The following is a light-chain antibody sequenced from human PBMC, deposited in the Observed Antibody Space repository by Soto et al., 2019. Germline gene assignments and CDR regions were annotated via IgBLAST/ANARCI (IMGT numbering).Light chain of an antibody. CDR3: QQNNTWPYT. V-gene: IGKV3-15*01. CDR2: GAS. J-gene: IGKJ2*01. Sequence: EIVMTQSPATLSLSPGERATLSCRASQSVSSNLAWYQQKPGQAPRLLIYGASTRATGIPARFSGSGSGTEFTLTISSLQSEDFAVYYCQQNNTWPYTFGQGTKLEIK. CDR1: QSVSSN.